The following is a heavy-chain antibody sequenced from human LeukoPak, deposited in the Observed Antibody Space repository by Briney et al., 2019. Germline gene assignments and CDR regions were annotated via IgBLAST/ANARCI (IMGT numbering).Heavy chain of an antibody. CDR2: IYYSGST. CDR3: ARYSLGSSGWPYYFDY. Sequence: PSETLSLTCTVSGGSISSYYWSWIRQPPGKGLEWIGYIYYSGSTNYNPSLKSRVTISVDTSKNQFSLKLSSVTAADTAVYYCARYSLGSSGWPYYFDYWGQGTLVTVSS. CDR1: GGSISSYY. V-gene: IGHV4-59*01. D-gene: IGHD6-19*01. J-gene: IGHJ4*02.